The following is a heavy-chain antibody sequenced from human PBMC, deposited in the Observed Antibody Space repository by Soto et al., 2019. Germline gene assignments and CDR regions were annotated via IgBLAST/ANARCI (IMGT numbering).Heavy chain of an antibody. CDR3: ARGGGYGDYADY. Sequence: GGSLRLSCAASGFTFSDYYMSWIRQAPGKGLEWVSYISSSSSYTNYADSVKGRFTISRDNAKNSLYLQMNSLRAEDTAVYYCARGGGYGDYADYWGQGTLVTVSS. CDR1: GFTFSDYY. CDR2: ISSSSSYT. V-gene: IGHV3-11*06. D-gene: IGHD4-17*01. J-gene: IGHJ4*02.